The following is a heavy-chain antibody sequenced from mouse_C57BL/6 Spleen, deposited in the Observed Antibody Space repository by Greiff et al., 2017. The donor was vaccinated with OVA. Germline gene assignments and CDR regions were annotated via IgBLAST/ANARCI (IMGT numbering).Heavy chain of an antibody. J-gene: IGHJ1*03. V-gene: IGHV1-55*01. CDR1: GYTFTSYW. Sequence: VQLQQPGAELVKPGASVKMSCKASGYTFTSYWITWVKQRPGQGLEWIGDIYPGSGSTNYNEKFKSKATLTVDTSSSTAYMQLSSLTSEDSADYYCARYYYYGSEGYFEVWGTGTTVTVA. D-gene: IGHD1-1*01. CDR2: IYPGSGST. CDR3: ARYYYYGSEGYFEV.